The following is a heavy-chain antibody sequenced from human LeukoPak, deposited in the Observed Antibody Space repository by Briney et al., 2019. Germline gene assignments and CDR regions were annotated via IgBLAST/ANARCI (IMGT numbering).Heavy chain of an antibody. CDR2: IYYSGST. D-gene: IGHD3-10*01. CDR3: AKGTLWFGELSPSFDY. J-gene: IGHJ4*02. Sequence: SETLSLTCTVSGGSISSGGYYWSWIRQHPGKGLEWIGYIYYSGSTYYNPSLKSRVTISVDTSMNQFSLKLSSVTAADTAVYYCAKGTLWFGELSPSFDYWGQGTLVTVSS. V-gene: IGHV4-31*03. CDR1: GGSISSGGYY.